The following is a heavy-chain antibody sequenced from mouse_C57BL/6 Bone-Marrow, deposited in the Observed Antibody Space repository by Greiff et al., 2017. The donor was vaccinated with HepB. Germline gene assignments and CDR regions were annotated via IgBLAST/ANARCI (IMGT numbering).Heavy chain of an antibody. CDR2: IRNKANNHAT. D-gene: IGHD1-1*01. CDR1: GFTFSDAW. CDR3: TTPHYYGSSLYFDY. J-gene: IGHJ2*01. Sequence: EVMLVESGGGLVQPGGSMKLSCAASGFTFSDAWMDWVRQSPEKGLEWVAEIRNKANNHATYYAESVKGRFTISRDDSKSSVYLQMNSLRAEDTGIYYCTTPHYYGSSLYFDYWGQGTTLTVSS. V-gene: IGHV6-6*01.